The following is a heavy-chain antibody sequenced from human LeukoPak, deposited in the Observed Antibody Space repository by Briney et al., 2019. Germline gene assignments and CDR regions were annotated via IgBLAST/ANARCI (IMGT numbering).Heavy chain of an antibody. V-gene: IGHV4-34*01. CDR1: GGSFSGYY. CDR3: ARIGRTTVTGIDY. CDR2: INHSGST. D-gene: IGHD4-17*01. Sequence: PSETLSLTCAVYGGSFSGYYWSWIRQPPAKGLAWIGEINHSGSTNYNPSLKSRVTISVDTSKNQFSLKLSSVTAADTAVYYCARIGRTTVTGIDYWGQGTLVTVSS. J-gene: IGHJ4*02.